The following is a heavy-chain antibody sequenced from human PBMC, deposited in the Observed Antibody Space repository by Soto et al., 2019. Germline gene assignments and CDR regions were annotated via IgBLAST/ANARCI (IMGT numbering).Heavy chain of an antibody. CDR1: GFTFSSYA. J-gene: IGHJ4*02. D-gene: IGHD1-1*01. Sequence: GVLRLSCAASGFTFSSYAMSWVRQAPGKGLEWVSVISGSGDSTYYADSVKGRFTISRDNSKNTLYLQMNSLRAEDTAVYYCAKRATGTYFDYWGQGTLVTVSS. CDR2: ISGSGDST. CDR3: AKRATGTYFDY. V-gene: IGHV3-23*01.